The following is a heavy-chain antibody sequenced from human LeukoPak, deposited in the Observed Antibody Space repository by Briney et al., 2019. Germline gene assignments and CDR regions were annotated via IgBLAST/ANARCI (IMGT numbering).Heavy chain of an antibody. CDR1: GGSISSSPYF. CDR2: IYYSGSV. Sequence: PSETLSLTCNVSGGSISSSPYFWGWVRQPPGKGLEWIGNIYYSGSVYYNPSLKSRVSISADTSKNQFSLKLSSVTAADTAVYYCARGSRSWFDPWGQGTLVTVSS. CDR3: ARGSRSWFDP. V-gene: IGHV4-39*07. J-gene: IGHJ5*02.